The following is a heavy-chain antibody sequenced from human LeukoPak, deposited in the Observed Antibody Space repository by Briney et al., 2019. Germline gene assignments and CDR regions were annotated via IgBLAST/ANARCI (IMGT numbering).Heavy chain of an antibody. J-gene: IGHJ4*02. CDR1: GFTFSSNW. CDR2: IKQEGSEK. V-gene: IGHV3-7*01. Sequence: GGSLRLSCAASGFTFSSNWMSWVRQAPGKGLEWVANIKQEGSEKYYVDSVKGRFTISRDNAKNSLYLQMNSLRAEDTAVYYCAREGYWGQGTLVTVSS. CDR3: AREGY.